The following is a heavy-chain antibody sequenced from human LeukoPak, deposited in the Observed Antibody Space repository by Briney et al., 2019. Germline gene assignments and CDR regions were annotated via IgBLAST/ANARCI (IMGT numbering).Heavy chain of an antibody. CDR2: ISYDGSNK. V-gene: IGHV3-30*18. Sequence: EGSLRLSCAASGFTFSSYGMHWVRQAPGKGLEWVAVISYDGSNKYYADSVKGRFTISRDNSKNTLYLQMNSLRAEDTAVYYCAKDDGVTGCSGGSCYSTYYYYYGMDVWGQGTTVTVSS. D-gene: IGHD2-15*01. CDR3: AKDDGVTGCSGGSCYSTYYYYYGMDV. J-gene: IGHJ6*02. CDR1: GFTFSSYG.